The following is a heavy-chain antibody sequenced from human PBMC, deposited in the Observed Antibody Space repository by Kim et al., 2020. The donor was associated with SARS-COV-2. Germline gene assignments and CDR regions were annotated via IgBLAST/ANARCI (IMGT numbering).Heavy chain of an antibody. D-gene: IGHD1-1*01. CDR2: ISAYNGNT. CDR3: ARSGTTVFDYYGMDV. J-gene: IGHJ6*02. Sequence: ASVKVSCKASGYTFTSYGISWVRQAPGQGLEWMGWISAYNGNTNYAQKLQGRVTMTTDTSTSTVYMELRSLRSDDTAVYYCARSGTTVFDYYGMDVWGQGTTVTVSS. V-gene: IGHV1-18*04. CDR1: GYTFTSYG.